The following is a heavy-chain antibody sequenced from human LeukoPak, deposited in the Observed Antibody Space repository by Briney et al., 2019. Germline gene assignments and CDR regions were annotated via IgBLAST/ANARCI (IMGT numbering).Heavy chain of an antibody. CDR3: ARDQALNWNYDVFDY. V-gene: IGHV4-4*07. CDR1: GGSISSYY. CDR2: IYTSGSA. Sequence: SETLSLTCTVSGGSISSYYWSWIRRPAGRGLEWIGRIYTSGSANYNPSLKSRITMSVDTSKNQFSLKLSSVTAADTAVYYCARDQALNWNYDVFDYWGQGTLVTVSS. D-gene: IGHD1-7*01. J-gene: IGHJ4*02.